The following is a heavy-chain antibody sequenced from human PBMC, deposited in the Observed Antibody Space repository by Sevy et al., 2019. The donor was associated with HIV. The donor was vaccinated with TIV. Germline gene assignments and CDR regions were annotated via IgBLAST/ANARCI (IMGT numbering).Heavy chain of an antibody. CDR1: GGSFSGYY. CDR3: ARGTMVRVVYFDY. Sequence: SETLSLTCAVYGGSFSGYYWSWIRQPPGKGLEWIGEINHSGSTNYNPSLKSRVTISVDTSKNQFSLKLSSVTAADTVVYYCARGTMVRVVYFDYWGQGTLVTVSS. J-gene: IGHJ4*02. CDR2: INHSGST. V-gene: IGHV4-34*01. D-gene: IGHD3-10*01.